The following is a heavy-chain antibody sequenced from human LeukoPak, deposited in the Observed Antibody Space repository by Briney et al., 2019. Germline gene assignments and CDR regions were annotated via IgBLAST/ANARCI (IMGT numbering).Heavy chain of an antibody. CDR2: INRDGSDT. CDR3: VRGGPSTWS. CDR1: GFTFKLYW. V-gene: IGHV3-74*01. J-gene: IGHJ5*02. D-gene: IGHD2-15*01. Sequence: GGSLRLSCAASGFTFKLYWMHWVRQVPGRGPVWVSRINRDGSDTIYADSVRGRFTISRDDAKNTLYLQMNNLRAEDTAVYYCVRGGPSTWSWGQGTLVTVSS.